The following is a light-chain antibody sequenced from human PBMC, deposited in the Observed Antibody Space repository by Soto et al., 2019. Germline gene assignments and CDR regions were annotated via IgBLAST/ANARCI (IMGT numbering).Light chain of an antibody. CDR1: QSINHY. CDR3: HQRTTWPLT. CDR2: DAS. V-gene: IGKV3-11*01. Sequence: EIVVTQSPPTLSLSPGERATLSCRDSQSINHYLAWYQQKPGQAPRPLIYDASNRATGIPARFSGSGSGTHFTLAISSLEPEGFAVYYCHQRTTWPLTFGQGTRLEIK. J-gene: IGKJ5*01.